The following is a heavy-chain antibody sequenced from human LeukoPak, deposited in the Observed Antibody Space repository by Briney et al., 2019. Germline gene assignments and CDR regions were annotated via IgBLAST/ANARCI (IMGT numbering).Heavy chain of an antibody. D-gene: IGHD3-22*01. V-gene: IGHV4-4*07. CDR1: GGSISSYY. CDR3: ARYDYYDSSGLHLDAFDI. Sequence: PSETLSLTCTVSGGSISSYYWSWIRQPAGKGLEWIGRIYTSGSTNYNPSLKSRVTISVDKSKNQFSLKLSSVTAADTAVYYCARYDYYDSSGLHLDAFDIWGQGTMVTVSS. CDR2: IYTSGST. J-gene: IGHJ3*02.